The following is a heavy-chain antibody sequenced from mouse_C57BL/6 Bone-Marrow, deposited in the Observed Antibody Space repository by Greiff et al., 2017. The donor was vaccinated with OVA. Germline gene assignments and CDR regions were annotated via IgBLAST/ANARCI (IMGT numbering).Heavy chain of an antibody. CDR3: ARGLFAY. CDR2: ISSGSSTI. Sequence: VQLQQSGGGLVKPGGSLKLSCAASGFTFSDYGMHWVRQAPEKGLEWVAYISSGSSTIYYADTVKGRFTISRDNAKNTLFLQMTSLRSEDTAMYYCARGLFAYWGQGTLVTVSA. CDR1: GFTFSDYG. V-gene: IGHV5-17*01. D-gene: IGHD2-13*01. J-gene: IGHJ3*01.